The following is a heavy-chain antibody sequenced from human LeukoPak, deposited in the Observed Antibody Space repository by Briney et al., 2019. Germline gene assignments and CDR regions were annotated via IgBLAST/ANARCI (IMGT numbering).Heavy chain of an antibody. Sequence: GSLRLSCAASGFTFSSNGMNWVRQAPGKGLEWVSYISGSGSSIYYADSVKGRFTISRDNAKNSLFLQMNSLRAEDTAVYYCAREVSGTGTSEFDYWGQGTLVTVSS. D-gene: IGHD3-10*01. CDR2: ISGSGSSI. CDR3: AREVSGTGTSEFDY. CDR1: GFTFSSNG. J-gene: IGHJ4*02. V-gene: IGHV3-48*03.